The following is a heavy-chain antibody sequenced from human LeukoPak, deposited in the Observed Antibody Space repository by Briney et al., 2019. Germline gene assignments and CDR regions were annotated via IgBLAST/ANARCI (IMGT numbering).Heavy chain of an antibody. D-gene: IGHD4-17*01. V-gene: IGHV3-23*01. CDR1: GFTFNSYV. Sequence: HPGGSLRLSCAASGFTFNSYVMSWVRQAPGKGLEWVSAINGGVGNTYYADSVKGRFTISRDNSKNMVYLQMNTLRADDTAVYYCAKDSPSPGLRNWFDPWGQGTLVTVSS. J-gene: IGHJ5*02. CDR2: INGGVGNT. CDR3: AKDSPSPGLRNWFDP.